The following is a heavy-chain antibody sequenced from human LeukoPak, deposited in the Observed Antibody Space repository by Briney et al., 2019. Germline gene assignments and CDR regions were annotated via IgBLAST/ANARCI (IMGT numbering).Heavy chain of an antibody. CDR3: ARHETWSSPSFWSGYYRE. CDR2: IYPDDADT. J-gene: IGHJ4*02. D-gene: IGHD3-3*01. Sequence: GESPKISCKGSGYSFTSYWIGWVRQMPAKGLEGMGSIYPDDADTNYIPSFQGQVTISADTSISTAYLQWSSLKASDTAMYYCARHETWSSPSFWSGYYREWGQGTLVTVSS. V-gene: IGHV5-51*01. CDR1: GYSFTSYW.